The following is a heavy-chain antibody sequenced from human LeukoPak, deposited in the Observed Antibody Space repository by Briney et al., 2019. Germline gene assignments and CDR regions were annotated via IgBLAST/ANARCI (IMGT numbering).Heavy chain of an antibody. V-gene: IGHV4-38-2*02. CDR1: GYSIRNGYF. J-gene: IGHJ5*02. D-gene: IGHD3-16*02. CDR3: ARLEVTFGGVIAA. Sequence: PSETLSLTCTVTGYSIRNGYFWGWVRQSPGKGLEWIGHIHQSGRTSYNPSLQSRVSISVDTSKNRFSLKLRSVTAADTAVYYCARLEVTFGGVIAAWGQGTLVTVSS. CDR2: IHQSGRT.